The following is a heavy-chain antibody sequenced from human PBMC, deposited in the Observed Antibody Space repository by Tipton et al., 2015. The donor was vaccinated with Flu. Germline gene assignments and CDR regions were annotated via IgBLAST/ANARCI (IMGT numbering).Heavy chain of an antibody. CDR3: ARIIRMTMIRGMRDPYYFDY. D-gene: IGHD3-10*01. CDR2: LYYSGGT. V-gene: IGHV4-39*07. Sequence: TLSLTCTVSDDSISTSGYFWGWIRQPPGKGLERIGSLYYSGGTHHNPSLKSRVSISGDTSKNQFSLKLKYVTAADTAVYYCARIIRMTMIRGMRDPYYFDYWGQGMLVTVSS. CDR1: DDSISTSGYF. J-gene: IGHJ4*02.